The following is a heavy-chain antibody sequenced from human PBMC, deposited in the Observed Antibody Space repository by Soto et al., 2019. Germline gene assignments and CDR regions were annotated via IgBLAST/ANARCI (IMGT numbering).Heavy chain of an antibody. CDR3: ARELYGSGSYGY. CDR2: IWYDGSNK. Sequence: GGSLRLSCAASGFTFSSYGMHWVRQAPGKGLEWVAVIWYDGSNKYYADSVKGRFTISRDNSKNTLYLQMNNLRAEDTVVYYCARELYGSGSYGYWGQGTLVTVSS. CDR1: GFTFSSYG. V-gene: IGHV3-33*01. D-gene: IGHD3-10*01. J-gene: IGHJ4*02.